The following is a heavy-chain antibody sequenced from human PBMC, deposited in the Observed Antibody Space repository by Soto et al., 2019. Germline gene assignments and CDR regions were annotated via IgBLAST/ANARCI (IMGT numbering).Heavy chain of an antibody. J-gene: IGHJ3*02. D-gene: IGHD3-10*01. CDR2: IYYSGST. V-gene: IGHV4-59*01. Sequence: QVQLQESGPGLVKPSETQSLTCTVSGGSISSYYWSWIRQPPGKGLEWIGYIYYSGSTNYNPSLKSRVTISVDTSKNQFSLKLSSVTAADTAVYYCAREMITMVRGDGAFDIWGQGTMVTVSS. CDR1: GGSISSYY. CDR3: AREMITMVRGDGAFDI.